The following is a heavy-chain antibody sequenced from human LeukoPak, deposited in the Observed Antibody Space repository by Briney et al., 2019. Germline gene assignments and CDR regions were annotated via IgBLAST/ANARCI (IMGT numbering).Heavy chain of an antibody. CDR2: IYFTGTGST. J-gene: IGHJ5*02. CDR3: ARHREKSSYYGVDWFDP. V-gene: IGHV4-59*08. D-gene: IGHD2-2*01. CDR1: GGSITSYY. Sequence: PSETLSLTCAVSGGSITSYYWSWIRQPPGKGLEWIGYIYFTGTGSTNYSPSLKSRVTISVDTSKNQFSLKLSSVTAADTAVYYCARHREKSSYYGVDWFDPWGQGTLVTVSS.